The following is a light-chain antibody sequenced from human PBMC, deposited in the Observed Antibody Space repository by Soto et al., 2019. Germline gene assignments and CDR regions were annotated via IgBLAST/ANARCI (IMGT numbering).Light chain of an antibody. CDR2: GAS. V-gene: IGKV3-20*01. J-gene: IGKJ4*01. CDR3: QQYGSSRPT. CDR1: QSVYKNF. Sequence: EIVLTQSPGTLSLSPGERATLSCRASQSVYKNFLAWYQQKPGQAPRLLINGASNRATGIPDRFSGSGSGTDFSLTIDRLEPEDFALYFCQQYGSSRPTFGGGTKVAIK.